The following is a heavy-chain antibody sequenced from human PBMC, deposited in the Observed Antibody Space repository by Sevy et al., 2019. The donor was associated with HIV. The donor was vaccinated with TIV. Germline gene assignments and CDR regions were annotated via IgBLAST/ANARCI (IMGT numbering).Heavy chain of an antibody. V-gene: IGHV3-30*04. Sequence: GGSLRLSCAASGFAFSYFPLHWVRQGPGKGLEWLAVISSDGSNSFYTDSVKGRFIISRDDSKKTFYLQMNSLRPDDTAVYFCARDFLGLSSPSLLIESTFDLWGQGTVVTVSS. CDR2: ISSDGSNS. J-gene: IGHJ3*01. D-gene: IGHD6-13*01. CDR3: ARDFLGLSSPSLLIESTFDL. CDR1: GFAFSYFP.